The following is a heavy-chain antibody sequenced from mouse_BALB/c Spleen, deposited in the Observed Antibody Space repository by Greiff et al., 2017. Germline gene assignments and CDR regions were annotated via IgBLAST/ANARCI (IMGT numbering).Heavy chain of an antibody. CDR3: ARCYYGSSCAMDY. Sequence: EVKLMESGAELVKPGASVKLSCTASGFNIKDTYMHWVKQRPEQGLEWIGRIDPANGNTKYDPKFQGKATITADTSSNTAYLQLSSLTSEDTAVYYCARCYYGSSCAMDYWGQGTSVTVSS. J-gene: IGHJ4*01. D-gene: IGHD1-1*01. CDR2: IDPANGNT. V-gene: IGHV14-3*02. CDR1: GFNIKDTY.